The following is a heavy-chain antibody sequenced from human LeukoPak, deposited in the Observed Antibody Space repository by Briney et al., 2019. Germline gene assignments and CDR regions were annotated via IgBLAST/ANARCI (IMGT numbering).Heavy chain of an antibody. Sequence: PSETLSLTCTVSGGSMNNHYWSWIRQAPGKGLEWVGYIYYTGSTNYNPSLKSRVTISIDTSKNQFSLKLSSATAADTAVYYCARSIAVAGTFDYWGQGTLVTVSS. J-gene: IGHJ4*02. V-gene: IGHV4-59*11. D-gene: IGHD6-19*01. CDR2: IYYTGST. CDR1: GGSMNNHY. CDR3: ARSIAVAGTFDY.